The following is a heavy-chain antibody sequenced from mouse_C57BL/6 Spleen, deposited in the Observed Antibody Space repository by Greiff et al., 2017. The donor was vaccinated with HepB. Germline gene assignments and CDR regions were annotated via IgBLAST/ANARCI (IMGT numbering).Heavy chain of an antibody. CDR2: ILPSIGRT. J-gene: IGHJ2*01. CDR1: DSEVFPIAY. Sequence: QVQLKQSGSELRSPGSSVKLSCKDFDSEVFPIAYMSWVRQKPGHGFEWIGGILPSIGRTIYGEKFEDKATLDADTLSNTAYLELNSLTSEDSAIYYCARGSSGYVGYFDYWGQGTTLTVSS. CDR3: ARGSSGYVGYFDY. D-gene: IGHD3-2*02. V-gene: IGHV15-2*01.